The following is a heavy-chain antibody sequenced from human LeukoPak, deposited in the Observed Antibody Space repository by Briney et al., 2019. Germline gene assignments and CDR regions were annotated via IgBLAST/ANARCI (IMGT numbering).Heavy chain of an antibody. CDR1: GFTFSSYA. J-gene: IGHJ4*02. CDR2: ISYDGSNK. D-gene: IGHD6-19*01. CDR3: ARDRSSVAGIDY. Sequence: PGGSLRLSCAASGFTFSSYAMHWVRQAPGKGLEWVAVISYDGSNKYYADSVKGRFTISRDNAKSSLSLQMNSLRADDTAVYYCARDRSSVAGIDYWGQGTLVTVSS. V-gene: IGHV3-30*07.